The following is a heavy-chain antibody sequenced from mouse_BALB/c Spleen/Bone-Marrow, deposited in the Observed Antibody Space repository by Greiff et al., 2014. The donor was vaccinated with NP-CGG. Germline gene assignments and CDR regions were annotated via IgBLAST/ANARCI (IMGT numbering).Heavy chain of an antibody. CDR2: IDPANGNT. Sequence: EVKLVESWAELVKPGASVKLSCTASGFNIKDTYMHCVKQRPEQGLEWIGRIDPANGNTKYDPKFQGKATITADTSSNTAYMQLSSLTSEDTAVYYCANYYYGSSLFAYWGQGTLVTVSA. CDR3: ANYYYGSSLFAY. D-gene: IGHD1-1*01. J-gene: IGHJ3*01. CDR1: GFNIKDTY. V-gene: IGHV14-3*02.